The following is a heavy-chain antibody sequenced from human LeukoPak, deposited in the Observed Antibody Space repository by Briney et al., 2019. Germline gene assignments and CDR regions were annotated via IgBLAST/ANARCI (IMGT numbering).Heavy chain of an antibody. V-gene: IGHV3-11*01. CDR1: GFTFSNYY. CDR3: AKDRTAVPLAYWYFDL. CDR2: ISSGGTSI. D-gene: IGHD2-15*01. J-gene: IGHJ2*01. Sequence: GGSLRLSCAASGFTFSNYYMTWIRQAPGKGLEWLSYISSGGTSIYYADSVRGRFTISRDNAKNTLYLHMNSLRVEDSAIYYCAKDRTAVPLAYWYFDLWGRGTLVTVSS.